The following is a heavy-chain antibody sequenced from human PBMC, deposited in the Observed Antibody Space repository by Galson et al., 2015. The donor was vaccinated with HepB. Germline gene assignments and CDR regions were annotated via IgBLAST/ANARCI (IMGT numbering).Heavy chain of an antibody. Sequence: SLRLSCAASGFTFSSYAMNWFRQAPGEGLEWVSTISGSGGSTYYADSVKGRFTISRDNSKNTLYLQMNSLRAEDTAVYYCAKDRSGSYYHNYFDYWGQGTLVTVSS. J-gene: IGHJ4*02. CDR3: AKDRSGSYYHNYFDY. D-gene: IGHD3-10*01. CDR1: GFTFSSYA. CDR2: ISGSGGST. V-gene: IGHV3-23*01.